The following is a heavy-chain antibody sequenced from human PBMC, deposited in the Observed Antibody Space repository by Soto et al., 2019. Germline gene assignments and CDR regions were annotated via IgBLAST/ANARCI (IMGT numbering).Heavy chain of an antibody. CDR2: ISYDGITK. J-gene: IGHJ6*02. CDR3: AKDMTRFLAWPHYFRGLDV. Sequence: SGGSLRLSCEASGYSFSNYGMHWVRQAPGKGLEWVAAISYDGITKYYSDSLKGRFTISKDNSKNTLYLEMNSLRPEDTAVYYCAKDMTRFLAWPHYFRGLDVWGQGTTVTVSS. D-gene: IGHD3-3*01. V-gene: IGHV3-30*18. CDR1: GYSFSNYG.